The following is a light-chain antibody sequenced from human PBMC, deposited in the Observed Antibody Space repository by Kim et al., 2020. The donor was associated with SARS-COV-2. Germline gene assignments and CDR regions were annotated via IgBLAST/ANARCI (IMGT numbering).Light chain of an antibody. J-gene: IGLJ2*01. CDR3: QAWDSSTVV. CDR2: QDN. Sequence: SYELTQPPSVSVSPRQTANITCSGDKLGDRYACWYQQKPGQSPVLVIFQDNKRPSGIPERFSGSNSGNTATLTISGTQAMDEADYYCQAWDSSTVVFGGGTQLTVL. V-gene: IGLV3-1*01. CDR1: KLGDRY.